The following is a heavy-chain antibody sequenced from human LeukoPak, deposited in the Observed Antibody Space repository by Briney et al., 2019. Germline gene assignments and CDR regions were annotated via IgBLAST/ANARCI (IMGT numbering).Heavy chain of an antibody. Sequence: GSSVKVSCKASGGTFSSYAISWVRQAPGQGLEWMGGIIPIFGTANYAQKFQGRVTITTDESTSTAYMELSSLRSEDTAVYYCAREVEGDTAIVPYDAFDIWGQGTMVTVSS. V-gene: IGHV1-69*05. CDR3: AREVEGDTAIVPYDAFDI. CDR1: GGTFSSYA. CDR2: IIPIFGTA. J-gene: IGHJ3*02. D-gene: IGHD5-18*01.